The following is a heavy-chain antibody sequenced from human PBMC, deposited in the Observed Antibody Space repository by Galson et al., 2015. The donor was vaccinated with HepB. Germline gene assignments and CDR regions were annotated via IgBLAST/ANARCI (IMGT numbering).Heavy chain of an antibody. D-gene: IGHD2-15*01. J-gene: IGHJ5*01. Sequence: SLRLSCAASGFTFDDYAMHWVRQAPGKGLEWVSSISWNSGSIRYAESVKGRFTISRDNAKNFVYLQMNSLRAEDTAFYYCAKGGGLLVTQGWFDSWGQGTLVTVSS. V-gene: IGHV3-9*01. CDR1: GFTFDDYA. CDR2: ISWNSGSI. CDR3: AKGGGLLVTQGWFDS.